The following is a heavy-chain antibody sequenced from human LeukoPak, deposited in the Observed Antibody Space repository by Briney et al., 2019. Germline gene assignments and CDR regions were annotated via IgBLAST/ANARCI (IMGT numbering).Heavy chain of an antibody. CDR3: AKDRSRHDSSGYYYF. V-gene: IGHV3-23*01. CDR2: ISGSGGST. D-gene: IGHD3-22*01. CDR1: GFTFSSYS. Sequence: PGGSLRLSCAASGFTFSSYSMNWVRQAPGKGLEWVSAISGSGGSTYYADSVKGRFTISRDNSKNTLYLQMNSLRAEDTAVYYCAKDRSRHDSSGYYYFWGQGTLVTVSS. J-gene: IGHJ4*02.